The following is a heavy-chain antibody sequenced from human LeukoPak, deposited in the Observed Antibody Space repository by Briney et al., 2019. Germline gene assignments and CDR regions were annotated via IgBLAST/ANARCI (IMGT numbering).Heavy chain of an antibody. V-gene: IGHV4-39*07. Sequence: SETLSLTCTVSGGSISSSSYYWGWVRQPPGKGLEWIGNVHYDGRTAPNPSLKSRVTMSLDTSTNQFSLKLNSVTATDTALYYCARVVTAAGLDLWGRGILVTISS. CDR1: GGSISSSSYY. J-gene: IGHJ5*02. CDR3: ARVVTAAGLDL. D-gene: IGHD6-19*01. CDR2: VHYDGRT.